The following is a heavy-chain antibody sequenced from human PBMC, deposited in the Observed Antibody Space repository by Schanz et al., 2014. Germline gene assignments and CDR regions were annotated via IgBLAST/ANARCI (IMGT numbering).Heavy chain of an antibody. V-gene: IGHV3-30*04. CDR1: GFSFSTYA. J-gene: IGHJ4*02. Sequence: QVQLVESGGGVVQPGRSLRLSCAASGFSFSTYAMHWVRQAPGKGLRCVAVILGNGGEKYYADSVKGRFTISRDNSENTLFLEMNSLRTEDTAVYFCAKSYDTSGYSGFDYWGQGTLVTVSS. CDR2: ILGNGGEK. CDR3: AKSYDTSGYSGFDY. D-gene: IGHD3-22*01.